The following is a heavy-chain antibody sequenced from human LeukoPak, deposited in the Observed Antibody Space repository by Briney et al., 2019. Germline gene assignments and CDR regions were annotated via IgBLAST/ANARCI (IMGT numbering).Heavy chain of an antibody. V-gene: IGHV1-24*01. CDR3: ARAANRGYFDWLSMHV. D-gene: IGHD3-9*01. CDR1: GYTLTELS. Sequence: ASVKVSCKVSGYTLTELSMHWVRQAPGKGLEWMGGFDPEDGETIYAQKFQGRVTMTRDTFISTAYMELSRLRSDDTAVYYCARAANRGYFDWLSMHVWGQGTLVTVSS. J-gene: IGHJ4*02. CDR2: FDPEDGET.